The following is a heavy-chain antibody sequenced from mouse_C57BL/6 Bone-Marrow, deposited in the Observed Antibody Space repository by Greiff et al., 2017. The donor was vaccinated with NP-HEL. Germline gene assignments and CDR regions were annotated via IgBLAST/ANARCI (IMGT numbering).Heavy chain of an antibody. CDR3: ARHPYYGSSYERFAY. V-gene: IGHV5-6*01. Sequence: EVNVVESGGDLVKPGGSLKLSCAASGFTFSSYGMSWVRQTPDKRLEWVATISSGGSYTYYPDSVKGRFTISRDNAKNTLYLQMSSLKSEDTAMYYCARHPYYGSSYERFAYWGQGTLVTVSA. J-gene: IGHJ3*01. D-gene: IGHD1-1*01. CDR1: GFTFSSYG. CDR2: ISSGGSYT.